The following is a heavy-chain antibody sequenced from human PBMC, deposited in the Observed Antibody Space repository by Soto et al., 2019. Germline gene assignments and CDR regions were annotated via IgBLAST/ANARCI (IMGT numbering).Heavy chain of an antibody. J-gene: IGHJ5*02. CDR1: GFTFSSYA. V-gene: IGHV3-23*01. D-gene: IGHD3-10*01. CDR3: AKDKGYYGSGSYWHLGWFDP. CDR2: ISGSGGST. Sequence: GGSLRLSCAASGFTFSSYAMSWVRQAPGKGLEWVSAISGSGGSTYYADSGKGRFTISRDNSKNTLYLQMNSLRAEDTAVYYCAKDKGYYGSGSYWHLGWFDPWGQGTLVTVSS.